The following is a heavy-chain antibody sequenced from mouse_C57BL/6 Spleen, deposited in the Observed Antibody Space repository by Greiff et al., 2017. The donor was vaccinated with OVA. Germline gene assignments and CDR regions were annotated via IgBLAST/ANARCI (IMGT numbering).Heavy chain of an antibody. D-gene: IGHD2-4*01. CDR3: AREGLDYDYWFAY. CDR2: IYPGDGDT. Sequence: QVHVKQSGPELVKPGASVKISCKASGYAFSSSWMNWVKQRPGKGLEWIGRIYPGDGDTNYNGKFKGKATLTADKSSSTAYMQLSSLTSEDSAVYFCAREGLDYDYWFAYWGQGTLVTVSA. V-gene: IGHV1-82*01. CDR1: GYAFSSSW. J-gene: IGHJ3*01.